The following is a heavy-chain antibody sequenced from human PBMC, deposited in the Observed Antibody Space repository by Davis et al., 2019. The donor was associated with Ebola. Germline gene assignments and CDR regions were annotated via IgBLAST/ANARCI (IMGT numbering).Heavy chain of an antibody. CDR3: ARHGASYGPFDY. J-gene: IGHJ4*02. V-gene: IGHV4-39*01. CDR1: GGSISSSSYY. Sequence: MPSETLSLTCTVSGGSISSSSYYWGWIRQPPGKGLEWIGSIYYSGSTYYNPSLKSRVTISVDTSKNQFSLKLSSVTAADMAVYYCARHGASYGPFDYWGQGTLVTVSS. CDR2: IYYSGST. D-gene: IGHD4-17*01.